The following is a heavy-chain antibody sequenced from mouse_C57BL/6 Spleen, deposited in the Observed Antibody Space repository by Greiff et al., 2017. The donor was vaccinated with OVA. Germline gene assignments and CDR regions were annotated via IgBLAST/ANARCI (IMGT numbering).Heavy chain of an antibody. Sequence: VQLQQSGPELVKPGASVKISCKASGYAFSSSWMNWVKQRPGKGLEWIGRIYPGDGDTNYNGKFKGKATLTADKSSSTAYMQLSSLTSEDSAVYVCAINNYYGSSYVYFDYWGQGTTLTVSS. J-gene: IGHJ2*01. D-gene: IGHD1-1*01. V-gene: IGHV1-82*01. CDR1: GYAFSSSW. CDR2: IYPGDGDT. CDR3: AINNYYGSSYVYFDY.